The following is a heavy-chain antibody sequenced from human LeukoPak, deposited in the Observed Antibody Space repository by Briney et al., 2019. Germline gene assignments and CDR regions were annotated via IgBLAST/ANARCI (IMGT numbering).Heavy chain of an antibody. CDR3: ARDRWDEYYDNSAYMDV. CDR1: GYTFTGYY. D-gene: IGHD3-22*01. V-gene: IGHV1-2*02. Sequence: ASVKVSCKASGYTFTGYYMHWVRQAPGQGLEWMGWINPNSGGTNYAQKFEGRVTMTRDTSISTAYMELSRLRSDDTAVYYCARDRWDEYYDNSAYMDVWGKGTTVTVSS. CDR2: INPNSGGT. J-gene: IGHJ6*03.